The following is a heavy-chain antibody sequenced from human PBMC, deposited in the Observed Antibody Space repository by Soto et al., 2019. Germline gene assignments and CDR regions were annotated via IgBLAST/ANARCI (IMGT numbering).Heavy chain of an antibody. CDR1: GDSVSSGSYY. CDR2: IHYSGTT. Sequence: PSETLSLTCTVSGDSVSSGSYYWSWIRQPPGKGLEWIAYIHYSGTTNYNPSLKSRVTISVDTSKNQFSLKLTSATAADTAMFYCARGGGYCGTTSCYTYFFDYWGQGALVTVSS. V-gene: IGHV4-61*01. CDR3: ARGGGYCGTTSCYTYFFDY. J-gene: IGHJ4*02. D-gene: IGHD2-2*01.